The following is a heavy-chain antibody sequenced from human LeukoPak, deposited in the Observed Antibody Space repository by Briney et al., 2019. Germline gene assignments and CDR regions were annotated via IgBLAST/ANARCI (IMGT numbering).Heavy chain of an antibody. V-gene: IGHV4-34*01. J-gene: IGHJ4*02. D-gene: IGHD5-18*01. CDR1: GGSFSGYY. Sequence: SETLSLTCAVYGGSFSGYYWSWIRQPPGKGLEWIGEINHSGSTNYNPSLKSRVTISVDTSKNQFSLKLSSVTAADTAVYYCARLPRGYSYGYRPVDYWGQGTLVTVSS. CDR3: ARLPRGYSYGYRPVDY. CDR2: INHSGST.